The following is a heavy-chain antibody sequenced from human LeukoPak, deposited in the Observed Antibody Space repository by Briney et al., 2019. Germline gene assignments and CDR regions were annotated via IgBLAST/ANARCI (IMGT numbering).Heavy chain of an antibody. CDR2: INTDGTVT. J-gene: IGHJ4*02. Sequence: AGGPLTLSCAPSGFPFCKYWVLWVPQAPGEGLESVSRINTDGTVTTYADSVKGRFTVSRDNADNTMFLQMNSVRDEDTAVYYCATKQWLAPPPDSWGQGTPVTVSS. V-gene: IGHV3-74*01. D-gene: IGHD6-19*01. CDR1: GFPFCKYW. CDR3: ATKQWLAPPPDS.